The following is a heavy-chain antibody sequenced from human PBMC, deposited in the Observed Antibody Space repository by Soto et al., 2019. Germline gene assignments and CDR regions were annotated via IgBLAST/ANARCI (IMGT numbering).Heavy chain of an antibody. D-gene: IGHD2-8*02. CDR2: ISGYNGNT. J-gene: IGHJ6*02. V-gene: IGHV1-18*01. CDR1: DHTFPYLG. CDR3: AATGGHYFGLDV. Sequence: QVQLLQSGGEVKKPGASVKVSCNSSDHTFPYLGIIWVGRAPGQGLEWMGWISGYNGNTKYAQKFQDRVTMSADTSTRTAYMEMRSLTSDDTAVYFCAATGGHYFGLDVWGQGTTVTVSS.